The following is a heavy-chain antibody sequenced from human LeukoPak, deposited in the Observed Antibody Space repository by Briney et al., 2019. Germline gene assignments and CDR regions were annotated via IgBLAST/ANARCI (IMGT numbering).Heavy chain of an antibody. V-gene: IGHV3-30*19. J-gene: IGHJ4*02. CDR3: REDFDY. Sequence: GGSLRLSCLASGFSRSAYGMHWVRQAPGSGLEWVAFISYDGYNKYYANSVKGRFTISRDSSKNTLYLQMNSLRAEDTAVYYCREDFDYWGQGTLVTVSS. D-gene: IGHD1-26*01. CDR2: ISYDGYNK. CDR1: GFSRSAYG.